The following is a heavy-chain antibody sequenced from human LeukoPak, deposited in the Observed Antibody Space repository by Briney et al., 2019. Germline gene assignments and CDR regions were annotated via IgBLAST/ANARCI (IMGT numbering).Heavy chain of an antibody. CDR2: ISSSSSYT. CDR3: ARAVSVSSYYFDC. Sequence: GGSLRLSCAASGFIFSDYYMSWIRQAPGKGLEWISYISSSSSYTNYVDSVKGRFTNSRDNAKNSLYLQMNSLRAEDTAVYYCARAVSVSSYYFDCWGQGTLVTVSS. D-gene: IGHD5/OR15-5a*01. CDR1: GFIFSDYY. J-gene: IGHJ4*02. V-gene: IGHV3-11*05.